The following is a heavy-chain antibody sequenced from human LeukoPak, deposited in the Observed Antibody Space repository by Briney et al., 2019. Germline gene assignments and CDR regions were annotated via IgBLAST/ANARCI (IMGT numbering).Heavy chain of an antibody. D-gene: IGHD3-16*01. Sequence: GASVKVSCKASGYTFSSYYVHWVRQAPGQGFEWMGMIIPSDGFTNYAQKFQERVTITRDMSTSTAYMELSSLRSEDTAVYYCAASIQAGEDAFDIWGQGTMVTVPS. CDR1: GYTFSSYY. V-gene: IGHV1-46*01. CDR3: AASIQAGEDAFDI. CDR2: IIPSDGFT. J-gene: IGHJ3*02.